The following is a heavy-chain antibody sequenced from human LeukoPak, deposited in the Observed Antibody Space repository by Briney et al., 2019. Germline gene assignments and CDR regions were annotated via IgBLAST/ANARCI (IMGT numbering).Heavy chain of an antibody. Sequence: PSETLSLTCTVSGGSISSGDYYWSWIRQPPGKGLEWIGYIYYSGSTYYNPSLKSRVTISVDTSKNQFSLKLSSVTAADTAMYYCARDHSDFWSGYYTDHRAFDIWGQGTMVTVSS. CDR2: IYYSGST. V-gene: IGHV4-30-4*08. CDR1: GGSISSGDYY. CDR3: ARDHSDFWSGYYTDHRAFDI. D-gene: IGHD3-3*01. J-gene: IGHJ3*02.